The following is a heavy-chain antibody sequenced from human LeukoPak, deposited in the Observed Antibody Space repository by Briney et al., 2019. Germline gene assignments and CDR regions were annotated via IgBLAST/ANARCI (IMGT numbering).Heavy chain of an antibody. V-gene: IGHV3-48*03. Sequence: GGSLRLSCAASGFTFSSYEMNWVRQAPGKGLEWVSYISSSGSTIYYADSVKGRFTISRDNAKNSLYLQMNSLRAEDTAVYYCARGYMDTLDYWGQGTLFTVSS. CDR1: GFTFSSYE. D-gene: IGHD5-18*01. CDR2: ISSSGSTI. J-gene: IGHJ4*02. CDR3: ARGYMDTLDY.